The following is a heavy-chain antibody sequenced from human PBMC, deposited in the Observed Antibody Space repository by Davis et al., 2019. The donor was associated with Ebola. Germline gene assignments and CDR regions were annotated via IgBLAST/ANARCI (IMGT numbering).Heavy chain of an antibody. D-gene: IGHD5-24*01. CDR1: GFSFSRYW. CDR2: IKSDGTTI. CDR3: ARDGDNYSDLDY. V-gene: IGHV3-74*01. Sequence: HTGGSLRLSCAASGFSFSRYWMHWVRQAPGKGLVWVSRIKSDGTTISYADSVKGRFTTSRDNAKNTLFLQMNGLRAEDTGVYFCARDGDNYSDLDYWGQGTLVTVSS. J-gene: IGHJ4*02.